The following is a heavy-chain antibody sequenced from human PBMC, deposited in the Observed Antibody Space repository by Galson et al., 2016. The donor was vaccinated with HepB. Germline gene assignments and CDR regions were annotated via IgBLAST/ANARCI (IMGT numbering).Heavy chain of an antibody. Sequence: SLRLSCAASGFPFSRYWMSWVRQAPGKGLEWLANIERDGSEENYVDSVRGRFTISRDNAKNSLYLQMNSLRAEDTAFYYCVRDLDYWGQGTLVTVSS. CDR2: IERDGSEE. V-gene: IGHV3-7*01. J-gene: IGHJ4*02. CDR3: VRDLDY. CDR1: GFPFSRYW.